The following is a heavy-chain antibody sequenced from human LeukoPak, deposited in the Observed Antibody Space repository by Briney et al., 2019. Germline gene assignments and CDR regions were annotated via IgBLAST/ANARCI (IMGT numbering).Heavy chain of an antibody. CDR3: ARATVVRGTNYYYYYYMDV. D-gene: IGHD4-23*01. Sequence: ASVKVSCKASGYTFTGYYMHWVRQAPGQGLEWMGWINPNSGGTNYAQKFQGRVTMTRDRSISTAYMELSRLTSDDTAVYYCARATVVRGTNYYYYYYMDVWGKGTTVTISS. J-gene: IGHJ6*03. V-gene: IGHV1-2*02. CDR2: INPNSGGT. CDR1: GYTFTGYY.